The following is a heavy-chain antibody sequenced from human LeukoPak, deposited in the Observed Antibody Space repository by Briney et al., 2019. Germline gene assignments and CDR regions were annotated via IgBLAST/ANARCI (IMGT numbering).Heavy chain of an antibody. CDR1: GGTFSSYA. V-gene: IGHV1-69*05. CDR2: IIPIFGTA. J-gene: IGHJ4*02. D-gene: IGHD3-22*01. Sequence: AASVKVSCKASGGTFSSYAISWVRQALGQGLEWMGGIIPIFGTANYAQKFQGRVTITTDESTSTAYMELSSLRSEDTAVYCCARSYYDSSGFDYWGQGTLVTVSS. CDR3: ARSYYDSSGFDY.